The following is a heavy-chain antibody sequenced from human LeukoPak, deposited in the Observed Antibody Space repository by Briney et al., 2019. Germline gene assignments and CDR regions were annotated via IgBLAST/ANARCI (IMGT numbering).Heavy chain of an antibody. Sequence: GGSLRLSCAASGFTFSSYAMHWVRQAPGKGLEWVAVISYDGSNKYYADSVKGRFTISTDNSKNTLYLQMNSLRAEDTAVYHCAREGVTAIWHWFDPWGQGTLVTVSS. D-gene: IGHD4-11*01. CDR3: AREGVTAIWHWFDP. CDR2: ISYDGSNK. V-gene: IGHV3-30-3*01. J-gene: IGHJ5*02. CDR1: GFTFSSYA.